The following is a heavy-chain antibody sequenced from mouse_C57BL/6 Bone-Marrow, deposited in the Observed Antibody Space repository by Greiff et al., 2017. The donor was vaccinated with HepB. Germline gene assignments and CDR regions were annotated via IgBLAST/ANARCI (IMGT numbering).Heavy chain of an antibody. V-gene: IGHV2-9-1*01. J-gene: IGHJ1*03. Sequence: VHLVESGPGLVAPSQSLSITCTVSGFSLTSYAISWVRQPPGKGLEWLGVIWTGGGTNYNSALKSRLSISKDNSKSQVFLKMNSLQTDDTARYYCARIYYYGSSPYWYFDVWGTGTTVTVSS. CDR1: GFSLTSYA. CDR2: IWTGGGT. D-gene: IGHD1-1*01. CDR3: ARIYYYGSSPYWYFDV.